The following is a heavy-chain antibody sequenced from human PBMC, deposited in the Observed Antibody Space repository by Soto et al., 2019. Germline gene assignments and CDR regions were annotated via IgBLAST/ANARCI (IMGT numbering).Heavy chain of an antibody. J-gene: IGHJ6*03. CDR2: ISGSGGST. Sequence: EVQLLESGGGLVQPGGSLRLSCAVSGFTFSSYAMNWVRQAPGKGLEWVSVISGSGGSTYYADSVKGRFTISRDNSKNTLYLQMNSLRAEDTAVYYCAKAGYDSPLNYMDVWGKGTTVTVSS. CDR1: GFTFSSYA. V-gene: IGHV3-23*01. D-gene: IGHD5-12*01. CDR3: AKAGYDSPLNYMDV.